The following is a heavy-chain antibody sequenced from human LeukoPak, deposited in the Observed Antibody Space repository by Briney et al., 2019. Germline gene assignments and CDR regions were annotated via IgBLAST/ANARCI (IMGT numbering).Heavy chain of an antibody. Sequence: ASVKVSCKASGYTFTSFGISWVRQAPGQGLEWIGWISPYNSNTNYAQKLQGRVTMTTDTSTSTAYTELRSLRSDDTAVYYCARGGSDYRNPPPNWFDPWGQGTLVTVSS. D-gene: IGHD4-11*01. CDR2: ISPYNSNT. J-gene: IGHJ5*02. V-gene: IGHV1-18*01. CDR3: ARGGSDYRNPPPNWFDP. CDR1: GYTFTSFG.